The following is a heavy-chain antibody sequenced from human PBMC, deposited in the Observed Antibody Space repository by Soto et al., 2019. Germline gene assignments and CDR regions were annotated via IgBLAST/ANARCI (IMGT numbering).Heavy chain of an antibody. V-gene: IGHV4-39*01. D-gene: IGHD2-15*01. CDR1: GVSISSSSYY. J-gene: IGHJ5*02. Sequence: TSETLSLTCTVSGVSISSSSYYWGWIRQPPGKGLEWIGSIYYSGSTYYNPSLKSRVTISVDTSKNQFSLKLSSVTAADTAVYYCARRREDCSGGSCYHNRVWFDPWGQGTLVTVS. CDR2: IYYSGST. CDR3: ARRREDCSGGSCYHNRVWFDP.